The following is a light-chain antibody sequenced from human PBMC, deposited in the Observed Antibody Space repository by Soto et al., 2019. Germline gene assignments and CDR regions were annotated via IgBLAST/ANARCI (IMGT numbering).Light chain of an antibody. V-gene: IGKV3-20*01. CDR1: QSVSSSY. J-gene: IGKJ1*01. Sequence: EIVLTQSPVTLSLSPGERATLSCRASQSVSSSYFAWYQQRFGQAPRLLIYGASSRATGIPDRFSGSGSGTDFTLTISRLEPEDFAVYYCQQYGSSSWTFGQGTKV. CDR2: GAS. CDR3: QQYGSSSWT.